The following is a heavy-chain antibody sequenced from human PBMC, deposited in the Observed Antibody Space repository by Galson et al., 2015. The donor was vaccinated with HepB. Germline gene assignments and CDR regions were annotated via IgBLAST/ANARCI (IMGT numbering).Heavy chain of an antibody. D-gene: IGHD3-22*01. CDR2: IIPIFGTA. Sequence: SVKVPCKASGGTFSSYAISWVRQAPGQGLEWMGGIIPIFGTANYAQKFQGRVTITADESTSTAYMELSSLRSEDTAVYYCARDLNYYDSSGYPEGYWGQGTLVTVSS. V-gene: IGHV1-69*13. CDR1: GGTFSSYA. CDR3: ARDLNYYDSSGYPEGY. J-gene: IGHJ4*02.